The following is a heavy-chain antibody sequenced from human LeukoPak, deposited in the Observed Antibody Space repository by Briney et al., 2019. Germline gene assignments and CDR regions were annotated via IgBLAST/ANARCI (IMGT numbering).Heavy chain of an antibody. Sequence: SETLPLTCAVYGGSFSGYYWSWIRQPPGKGLEWIGEINHSGSTNYNPSLKSRVTISVDTSKNQFSLKLSSVTAADTAVYYCARGRGYCSGGSCYWGWFNWFDPWGQGTLVTVSS. CDR1: GGSFSGYY. CDR2: INHSGST. CDR3: ARGRGYCSGGSCYWGWFNWFDP. V-gene: IGHV4-34*01. D-gene: IGHD2-15*01. J-gene: IGHJ5*02.